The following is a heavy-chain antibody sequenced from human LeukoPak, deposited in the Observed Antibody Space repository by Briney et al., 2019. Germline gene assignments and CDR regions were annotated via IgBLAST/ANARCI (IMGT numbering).Heavy chain of an antibody. D-gene: IGHD5-24*01. V-gene: IGHV4-59*01. CDR1: GGSISSYY. CDR3: ARVRVEMAPYHFDY. J-gene: IGHJ4*02. Sequence: PSETLSLTCTVSGGSISSYYWSWIRQPPGKGLEWIGYIYYSGSTNHNPSLKSRVTISVDTSKNQFSLKLSSVTAADTAVYYCARVRVEMAPYHFDYWGQGTLVTVSS. CDR2: IYYSGST.